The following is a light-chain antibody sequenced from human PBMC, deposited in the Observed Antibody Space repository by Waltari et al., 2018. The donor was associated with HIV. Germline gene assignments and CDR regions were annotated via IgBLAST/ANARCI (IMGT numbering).Light chain of an antibody. CDR3: ATWDDSLSVVV. V-gene: IGLV1-47*01. J-gene: IGLJ2*01. Sequence: QSVLTQPPSASGTPGQRVTISCSGSSSNIGSNYVYWYQQLPGTAPKLLIYRNKPRPAGVPDRFSGSKSGTSAYLGISGLRSEDEADYYCATWDDSLSVVVFGGGTKLTVL. CDR1: SSNIGSNY. CDR2: RNK.